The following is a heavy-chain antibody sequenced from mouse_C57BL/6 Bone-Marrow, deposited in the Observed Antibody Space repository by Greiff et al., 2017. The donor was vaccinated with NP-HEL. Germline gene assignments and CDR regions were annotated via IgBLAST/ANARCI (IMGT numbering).Heavy chain of an antibody. Sequence: VQLKQSGPELVKPGASVKIPCKASGYTFTDYNMDWVKQSHGKSLEWIGDINPNNGGTIYNQKFKGKATLTVDKSSSTAYMELRSLTSEDTAVYYCARGKPGDYDDAMDYWGQGTSVTVSS. CDR1: GYTFTDYN. J-gene: IGHJ4*01. CDR3: ARGKPGDYDDAMDY. V-gene: IGHV1-18*01. CDR2: INPNNGGT. D-gene: IGHD2-4*01.